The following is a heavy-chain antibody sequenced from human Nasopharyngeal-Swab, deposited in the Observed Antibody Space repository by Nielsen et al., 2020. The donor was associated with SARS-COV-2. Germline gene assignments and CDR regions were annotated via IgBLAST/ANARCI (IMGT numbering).Heavy chain of an antibody. D-gene: IGHD3-3*01. V-gene: IGHV4-61*07. Sequence: WIRQPPGKGLEWIGYIYYSGSTNYNPSLKSRVTISVDTSKNQFSLKLSSVTAADTAVYYSASQNFWSGYYKRGPIDYWGQGTLVTVSS. J-gene: IGHJ4*02. CDR2: IYYSGST. CDR3: ASQNFWSGYYKRGPIDY.